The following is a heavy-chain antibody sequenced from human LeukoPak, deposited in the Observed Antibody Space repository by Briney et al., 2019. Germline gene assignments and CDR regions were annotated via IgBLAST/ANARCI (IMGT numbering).Heavy chain of an antibody. Sequence: ASVNVSCKASGYTFTTHYMHWVRQAPGQGLVWMGLINPSGGGTRYAQKFQGRVTMTRDTSTSTVYMELSSLRSEDTAVYYCASGYKTVSVFDHWGQGTLVTVSS. D-gene: IGHD5-24*01. J-gene: IGHJ4*02. CDR2: INPSGGGT. V-gene: IGHV1-46*01. CDR1: GYTFTTHY. CDR3: ASGYKTVSVFDH.